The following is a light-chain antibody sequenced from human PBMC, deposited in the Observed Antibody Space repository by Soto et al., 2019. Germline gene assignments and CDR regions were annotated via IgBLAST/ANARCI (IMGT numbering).Light chain of an antibody. CDR3: NSYTSSSTVV. J-gene: IGLJ2*01. CDR2: EVS. Sequence: QSVLTQPASVSGSPGQSITISCTGTSSDVGGYNYVSWYQQEPGKAPKLMIYEVSNRPSGVSNRFSGSKSGNTASLTISGLQAEDEADYYCNSYTSSSTVVFGGGTKLTVL. CDR1: SSDVGGYNY. V-gene: IGLV2-14*01.